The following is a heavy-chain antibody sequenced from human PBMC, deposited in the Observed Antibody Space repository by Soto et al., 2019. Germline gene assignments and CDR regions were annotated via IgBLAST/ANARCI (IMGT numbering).Heavy chain of an antibody. CDR1: GFTFSSYA. J-gene: IGHJ4*02. Sequence: PGGSLRLSCAASGFTFSSYAMSWVRQAPGKGLEWVSAISGSGGSTYYADSVKGRFTISRDNSKNTLYLQMNSLRAEDTAVYYCAKDAGSGYGYYYDSSGHDYWGQGTLVTVSS. CDR2: ISGSGGST. D-gene: IGHD3-22*01. CDR3: AKDAGSGYGYYYDSSGHDY. V-gene: IGHV3-23*01.